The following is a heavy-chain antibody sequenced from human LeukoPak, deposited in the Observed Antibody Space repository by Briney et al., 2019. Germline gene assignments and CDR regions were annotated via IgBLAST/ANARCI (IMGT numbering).Heavy chain of an antibody. V-gene: IGHV3-30*02. CDR2: IRYDGSNK. J-gene: IGHJ6*03. CDR1: GFTFSSYG. Sequence: GGSLRLSCAASGFTFSSYGMHWVRQAPGKGLEWVAFIRYDGSNKYYADSVKGRSTISRDNSKNTLYLQMNSLRAEDTAVYYCAMGYCSGGSCYGYYYYYMDVWGKGTTVTVSS. D-gene: IGHD2-15*01. CDR3: AMGYCSGGSCYGYYYYYMDV.